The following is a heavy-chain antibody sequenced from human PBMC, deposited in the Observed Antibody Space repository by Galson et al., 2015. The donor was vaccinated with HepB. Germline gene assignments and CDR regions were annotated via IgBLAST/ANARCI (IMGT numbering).Heavy chain of an antibody. J-gene: IGHJ3*02. CDR3: VSRGTYFGDAFGI. CDR2: ISYSSTSI. Sequence: SLRLSCAASGFTSSSYGMNWVRQAPGKGLEWISYISYSSTSIYYADSVKGRFTISRDNAKNTLYLQMNSLRAEDTAVYYCVSRGTYFGDAFGIWGQGTMVTVSS. CDR1: GFTSSSYG. V-gene: IGHV3-48*04. D-gene: IGHD1-26*01.